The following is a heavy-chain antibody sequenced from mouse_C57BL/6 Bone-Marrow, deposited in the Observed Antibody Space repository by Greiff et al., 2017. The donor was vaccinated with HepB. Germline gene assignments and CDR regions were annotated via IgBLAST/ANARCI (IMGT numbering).Heavy chain of an antibody. CDR2: ISSGGSYT. J-gene: IGHJ2*01. V-gene: IGHV5-6*02. CDR3: ARHGDYYGSSFFDY. D-gene: IGHD1-1*01. Sequence: EVKLVESGGDLVKPGGSLKLSCAASGFTFSSYGMSWVRQTPDKRLEWVATISSGGSYTYYPDSVKGRFTISRDNAKNTLYLQRSSLKSEDTAMYYCARHGDYYGSSFFDYWGQGTTLTVSS. CDR1: GFTFSSYG.